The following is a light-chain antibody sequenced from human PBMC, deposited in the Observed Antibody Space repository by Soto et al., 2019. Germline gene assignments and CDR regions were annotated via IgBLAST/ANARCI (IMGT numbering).Light chain of an antibody. CDR1: SGSIASNY. Sequence: NFMLTQPHSVSESPGKKVTISCTRSSGSIASNYVQWYQQRPGSSPTTVIYEDNQRPSGVPDRFSGSIDSSSNSASLTISGLKPEDEADYYCQSYDSSNWVFGGGTKLTVL. J-gene: IGLJ3*02. CDR2: EDN. CDR3: QSYDSSNWV. V-gene: IGLV6-57*01.